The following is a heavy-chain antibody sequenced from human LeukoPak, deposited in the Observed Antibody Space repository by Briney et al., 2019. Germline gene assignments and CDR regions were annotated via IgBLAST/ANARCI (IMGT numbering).Heavy chain of an antibody. D-gene: IGHD4-17*01. CDR1: GYTFTSYP. Sequence: AAVKVSCKASGYTFTSYPISWVRQAPGQGLEWMGWITTYNGYTKYTQKLQDRVTMTTDTPTTTAYMDLRGLRSDDTAVYYCARGYDYGDYVGDFDYWGQGTLVTVSS. V-gene: IGHV1-18*01. CDR2: ITTYNGYT. J-gene: IGHJ4*02. CDR3: ARGYDYGDYVGDFDY.